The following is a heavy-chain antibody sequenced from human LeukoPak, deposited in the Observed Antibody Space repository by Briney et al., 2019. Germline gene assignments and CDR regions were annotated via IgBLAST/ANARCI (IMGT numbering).Heavy chain of an antibody. CDR2: ISGSGGST. Sequence: SGGSLRLSCAASGFTFSSYAMSWVRQAPGKGLEWVSAISGSGGSTYYADSVKGRFTISRGNSKNTLYLQMNSLRAEDTAVYYCAKSRYFDWLPASLYYFDYWGQGTLVTVSS. D-gene: IGHD3-9*01. J-gene: IGHJ4*02. CDR1: GFTFSSYA. CDR3: AKSRYFDWLPASLYYFDY. V-gene: IGHV3-23*01.